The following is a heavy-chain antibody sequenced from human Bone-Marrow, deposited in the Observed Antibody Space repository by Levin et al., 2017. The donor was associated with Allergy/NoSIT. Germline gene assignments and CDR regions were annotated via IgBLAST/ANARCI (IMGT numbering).Heavy chain of an antibody. D-gene: IGHD2-2*01. J-gene: IGHJ4*02. CDR3: ARDTLTARCSSTSCSTAGTIDY. CDR2: IIPIFGTA. Sequence: SVKVSCKASGGTFSSYAISWVRQAPGQGLEWMGGIIPIFGTANYAQKFQGRVTITADKSTSTAYMELSSLRSEDTAVYYCARDTLTARCSSTSCSTAGTIDYWGQGTLVTVSS. CDR1: GGTFSSYA. V-gene: IGHV1-69*06.